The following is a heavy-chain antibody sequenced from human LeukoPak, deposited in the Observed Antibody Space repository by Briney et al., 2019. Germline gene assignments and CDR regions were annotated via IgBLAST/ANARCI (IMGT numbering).Heavy chain of an antibody. CDR3: ARDSITMVRGGMGYYFDY. J-gene: IGHJ4*02. CDR1: GFTFSSYG. D-gene: IGHD3-10*01. V-gene: IGHV3-33*01. Sequence: GGSLRLSCAASGFTFSSYGMHWVRQAPGKGLEWVAVIWYDGSNKYYADSVKGRFTISRDNSKNTLYLQMNSLRAEDTAVYYCARDSITMVRGGMGYYFDYWGQGTLVTVSS. CDR2: IWYDGSNK.